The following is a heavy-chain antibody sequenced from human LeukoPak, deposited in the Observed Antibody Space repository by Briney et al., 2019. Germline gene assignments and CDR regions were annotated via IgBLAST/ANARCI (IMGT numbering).Heavy chain of an antibody. J-gene: IGHJ6*03. CDR3: ARDRVSGLLWFGELFTYYYYMDV. V-gene: IGHV3-73*01. CDR1: GFTFSGSA. D-gene: IGHD3-10*01. Sequence: PGGSLRLSCAASGFTFSGSALHWVRQASGKGLEWVGRIRSTANGYATAYAASVKGRFTISRDDSKNTAYLQMDSLKTEDTAVYYCARDRVSGLLWFGELFTYYYYMDVWGKGTTVTISS. CDR2: IRSTANGYAT.